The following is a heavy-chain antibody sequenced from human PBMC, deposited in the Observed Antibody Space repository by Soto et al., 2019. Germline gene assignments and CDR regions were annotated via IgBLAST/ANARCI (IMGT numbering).Heavy chain of an antibody. CDR1: GYTFTSHD. V-gene: IGHV1-8*01. D-gene: IGHD2-21*02. CDR3: APTGDLHYYYGMDV. J-gene: IGHJ6*02. CDR2: MNPDSGHT. Sequence: QVLLVQSGAEVKKPGASVKVSCKASGYTFTSHDINWVRQATGQGPEWMGWMNPDSGHTGSAQKFQGRLTMTRDTCISTAYMELSSDSSQDSPVYYSAPTGDLHYYYGMDVLGQGTTVTVSS.